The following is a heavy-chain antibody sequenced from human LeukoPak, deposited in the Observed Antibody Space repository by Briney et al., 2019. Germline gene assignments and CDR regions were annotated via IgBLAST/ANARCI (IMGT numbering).Heavy chain of an antibody. CDR1: GFTFSSYA. CDR3: ARGRYCSSTSCFALYYYYYYGMDV. J-gene: IGHJ6*02. Sequence: PGGSLRLSCAASGFTFSSYAMHWVRQAPGKGLEWVAVISYDGSNKYYADSVKGRFTISRDNSKNTLYLQMNSLRAEDTAVYYCARGRYCSSTSCFALYYYYYYGMDVWAKGPRSPSP. D-gene: IGHD2-2*01. CDR2: ISYDGSNK. V-gene: IGHV3-30-3*01.